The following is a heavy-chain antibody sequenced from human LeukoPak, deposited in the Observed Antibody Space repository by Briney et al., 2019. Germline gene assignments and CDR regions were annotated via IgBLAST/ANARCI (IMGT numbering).Heavy chain of an antibody. CDR1: GYTFTGYY. V-gene: IGHV1-2*02. D-gene: IGHD3-22*01. CDR3: ARVYYDSSAPLDY. J-gene: IGHJ4*02. CDR2: INPNSGGT. Sequence: ASVKVSCKASGYTFTGYYMHWVRQAPGQGLEWMGWINPNSGGTNYAQKFQGRVTMTRDTSISTAYMELSRLRSDDTAVYYCARVYYDSSAPLDYWGQGTLVTVSS.